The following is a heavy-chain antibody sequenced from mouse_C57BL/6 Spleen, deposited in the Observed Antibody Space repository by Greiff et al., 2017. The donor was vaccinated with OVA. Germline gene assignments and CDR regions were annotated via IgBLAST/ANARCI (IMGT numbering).Heavy chain of an antibody. D-gene: IGHD1-1*01. CDR1: GFTINDYY. V-gene: IGHV14-2*01. CDR2: IDPEDGET. Sequence: VQLQQSGAELVKPGASVKLSCTASGFTINDYYMHWVKQRTEQGLEWIGRIDPEDGETKSAPKFPGKATITADTSSNTAYLQLSSLTSEDTAVYYCARRYYGSSGYFDYWGQGTTRTVSS. J-gene: IGHJ2*01. CDR3: ARRYYGSSGYFDY.